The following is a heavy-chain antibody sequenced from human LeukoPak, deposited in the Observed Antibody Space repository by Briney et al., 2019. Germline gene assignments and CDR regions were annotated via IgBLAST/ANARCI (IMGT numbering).Heavy chain of an antibody. D-gene: IGHD7-27*01. Sequence: SETLSLTCTVSGYSIRSGYYWGWIRQPPGKGLEWIGSIYHSGSTYYDPSLKSRVTISVDTSKNQFSLKLSSVTAADTAVYYCARDKESLGPNWFDPWGQGTLVTVSS. V-gene: IGHV4-38-2*02. CDR2: IYHSGST. CDR1: GYSIRSGYY. CDR3: ARDKESLGPNWFDP. J-gene: IGHJ5*02.